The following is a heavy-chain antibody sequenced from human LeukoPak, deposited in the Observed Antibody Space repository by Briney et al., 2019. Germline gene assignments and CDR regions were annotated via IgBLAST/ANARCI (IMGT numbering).Heavy chain of an antibody. Sequence: ASVKVSCKASGYTFTSYYMHWVRQAPGQGLEWMGIINPSGGSTSYAQKFQGRVTMTRDMSTSTVYMELSSLRSEDTAVYYCARAKRDYYDSGGYGAFDYWGQGTLVTVSS. CDR2: INPSGGST. J-gene: IGHJ4*02. CDR1: GYTFTSYY. CDR3: ARAKRDYYDSGGYGAFDY. V-gene: IGHV1-46*01. D-gene: IGHD3-22*01.